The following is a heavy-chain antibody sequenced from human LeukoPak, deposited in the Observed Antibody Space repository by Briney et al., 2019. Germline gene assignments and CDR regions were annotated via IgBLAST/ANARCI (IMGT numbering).Heavy chain of an antibody. J-gene: IGHJ4*02. Sequence: SETLSLTCTVSGGSISSYYWSWIRQPAGKGLEWIGRIYTSGSTNYNPSLKSRVTMSVDTSKNQFSLKLSSVTAADTAVYYCARHVHTALNSYYFDYWGQGTLVTVSS. CDR3: ARHVHTALNSYYFDY. CDR1: GGSISSYY. D-gene: IGHD5-18*01. V-gene: IGHV4-4*07. CDR2: IYTSGST.